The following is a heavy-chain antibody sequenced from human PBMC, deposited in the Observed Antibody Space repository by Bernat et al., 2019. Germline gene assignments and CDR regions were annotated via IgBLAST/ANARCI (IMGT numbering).Heavy chain of an antibody. J-gene: IGHJ4*02. CDR1: DFTFSTYS. D-gene: IGHD5-12*01. CDR3: ASLLREYGGYGIVDY. CDR2: ISANSAYK. Sequence: DVQLVESGGGLVKPGGSLRLSCAASDFTFSTYSMNWVRQAPGKGLEWVSSISANSAYKYYADSVKGRFTISRDNTKNSLYLQMDSLRADDTAMYYCASLLREYGGYGIVDYWGQGTLVSVSS. V-gene: IGHV3-21*01.